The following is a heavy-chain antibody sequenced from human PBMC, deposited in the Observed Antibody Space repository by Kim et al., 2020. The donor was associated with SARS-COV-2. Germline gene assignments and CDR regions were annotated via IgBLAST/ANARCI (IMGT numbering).Heavy chain of an antibody. J-gene: IGHJ4*02. Sequence: TDYDATVKGRLTMSRDDSKNTLHLQMNSLETEDTGVYYCTTLISAAGRGYWGQGTLVTVSS. CDR3: TTLISAAGRGY. CDR2: T. V-gene: IGHV3-15*01. D-gene: IGHD6-13*01.